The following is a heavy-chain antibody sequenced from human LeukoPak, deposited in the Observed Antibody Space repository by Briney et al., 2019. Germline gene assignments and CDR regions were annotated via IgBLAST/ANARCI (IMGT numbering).Heavy chain of an antibody. Sequence: GGSLRLSCAAPRFTFNSYTMNWVRQAPGKGLEWVSSISSSSNYIYYADSVKGRFTISRDNAKNSLYLRMKSLRAEDTAVYYCAELGITMIGGVWGKGTTVTISS. D-gene: IGHD3-10*02. J-gene: IGHJ6*04. CDR3: AELGITMIGGV. V-gene: IGHV3-21*01. CDR1: RFTFNSYT. CDR2: ISSSSNYI.